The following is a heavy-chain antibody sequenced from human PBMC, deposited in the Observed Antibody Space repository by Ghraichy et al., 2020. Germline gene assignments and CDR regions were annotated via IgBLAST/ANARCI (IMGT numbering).Heavy chain of an antibody. CDR2: VKPDEGEK. CDR1: GFTFSTSW. CDR3: VRRVAVAGTWIWYFDL. D-gene: IGHD6-19*01. J-gene: IGHJ2*01. Sequence: GSMRLSCEASGFTFSTSWMTWVRQAPGKGLEWVANVKPDEGEKDYVDSVKGRLTISRDNGNNSVYLQMNSLRADETAVYYCVRRVAVAGTWIWYFDLWGRGTLVTVSS. V-gene: IGHV3-7*03.